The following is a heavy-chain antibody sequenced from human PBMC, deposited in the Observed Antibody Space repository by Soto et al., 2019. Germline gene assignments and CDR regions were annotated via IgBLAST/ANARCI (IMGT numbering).Heavy chain of an antibody. CDR1: GGAISSYA. D-gene: IGHD1-26*01. V-gene: IGHV1-69*01. J-gene: IGHJ4*02. CDR2: IIPVSGKT. Sequence: QVQLVQSGAEVKKPGSSVKVSCKAIGGAISSYAISWVRQAPGQGLEWMGGIIPVSGKTTYAQKFQARVTITADESTTSAYMELSSLRSEDTAVYYCARGPAVDVGPTYFDHWGQGTPVTVSP. CDR3: ARGPAVDVGPTYFDH.